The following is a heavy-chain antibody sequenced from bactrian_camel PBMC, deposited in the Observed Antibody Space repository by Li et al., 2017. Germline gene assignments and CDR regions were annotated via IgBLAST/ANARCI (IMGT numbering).Heavy chain of an antibody. J-gene: IGHJ4*01. CDR1: GFTANKCA. D-gene: IGHD7*01. CDR3: LRSALGRCAGVPHCAAETLSWVVAHFARLDDIY. V-gene: IGHV3S53*01. CDR2: IRSDGSR. Sequence: QLVESGGGLAQPGGSLRLSCTDPGFTANKCAMNWYRQAAGKQREWVSTIRSDGSRSYVDSVKGRFTISTDKAKDTVYLQMNSLKPEDTAMYSCLRSALGRCAGVPHCAAETLSWVVAHFARLDDIYWGQGTQVTVS.